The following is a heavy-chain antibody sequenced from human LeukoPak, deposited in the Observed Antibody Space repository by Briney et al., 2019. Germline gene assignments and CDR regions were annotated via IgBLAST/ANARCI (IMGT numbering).Heavy chain of an antibody. CDR2: INAYNGNT. J-gene: IGHJ6*03. Sequence: GASVKVSCKASGYTFTSYIISWVRQAPGQGLEWMGWINAYNGNTDYAQRVQGRVTMTTDTSTSTAYMELRSLRSDDTAVYYCARDRHIAAAVYYYYMDVWGKGPRSPSP. V-gene: IGHV1-18*01. D-gene: IGHD6-13*01. CDR1: GYTFTSYI. CDR3: ARDRHIAAAVYYYYMDV.